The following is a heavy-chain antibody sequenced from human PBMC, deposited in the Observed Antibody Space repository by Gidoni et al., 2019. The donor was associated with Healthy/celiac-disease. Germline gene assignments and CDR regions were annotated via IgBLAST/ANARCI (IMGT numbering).Heavy chain of an antibody. V-gene: IGHV3-21*01. J-gene: IGHJ3*02. CDR1: GFHFSSSS. CDR2: ISSSSSYI. Sequence: EVQLVESGGGLVTPGGSLRLTCAASGFHFSSSSMNWVRQPPGKGMEWVSSISSSSSYIDYADSVKGRFTISRDNAKNSLYLQMNSLRAEDTAVYYCARDLIVGATTSAFDIWGQGTMVTVSS. D-gene: IGHD1-26*01. CDR3: ARDLIVGATTSAFDI.